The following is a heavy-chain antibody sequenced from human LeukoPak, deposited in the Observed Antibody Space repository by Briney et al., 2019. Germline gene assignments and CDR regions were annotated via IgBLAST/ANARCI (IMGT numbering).Heavy chain of an antibody. CDR3: AKSGYNRFDY. D-gene: IGHD5-24*01. CDR1: GFTFSSYA. CDR2: ISSSSSYI. J-gene: IGHJ4*02. Sequence: GGSLRLSCAAPGFTFSSYAMSWVRQAPGKGLEWVSSISSSSSYIYYADSVKGRFTISRDNSKNTLYLQMNSLRAEDTAVYYCAKSGYNRFDYWGQGTLVTVSS. V-gene: IGHV3-23*01.